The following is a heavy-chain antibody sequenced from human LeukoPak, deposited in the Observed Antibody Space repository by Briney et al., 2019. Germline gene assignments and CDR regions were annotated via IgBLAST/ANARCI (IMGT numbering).Heavy chain of an antibody. CDR3: AKEVEPNSGDIVVVPAAPDY. J-gene: IGHJ4*02. CDR1: GFTFSSYG. D-gene: IGHD2-2*01. Sequence: PGGSLRLSCAASGFTFSSYGMHWVRQAPGKGLEWVAFIRYDGSNKYYADSVKGRFTISRGNSKNTLYLQMNSLRAEDTAVYYCAKEVEPNSGDIVVVPAAPDYWGQGTLVTVSS. CDR2: IRYDGSNK. V-gene: IGHV3-30*02.